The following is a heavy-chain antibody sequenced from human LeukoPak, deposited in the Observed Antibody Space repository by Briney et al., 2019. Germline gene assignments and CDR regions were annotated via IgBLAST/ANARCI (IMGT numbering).Heavy chain of an antibody. D-gene: IGHD6-19*01. CDR2: ISYDGSNK. CDR1: GFTFSSYA. CDR3: ARDVAVAGIYYYGMDV. V-gene: IGHV3-30-3*01. Sequence: SGGSLRLSCAASGFTFSSYAMHWVRQAPGKGLEWVAVISYDGSNKYYADSVKGRFTISRDNSKNTLYLQMNSLRAEDTAVYYCARDVAVAGIYYYGMDVWGQGTTVTVSS. J-gene: IGHJ6*02.